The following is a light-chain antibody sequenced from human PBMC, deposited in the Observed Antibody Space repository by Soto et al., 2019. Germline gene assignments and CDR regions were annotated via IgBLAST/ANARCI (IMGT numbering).Light chain of an antibody. Sequence: QSALTQPASVSGSPGQSITISCTGTSSDVGGYNYVSWYQQDPGKAPKLMIYDVNKRPSGVSNRFSGSKSGNTASLTISGLQAEDEAYYYCSSYTSSSTLAVFGGGTKVTVL. CDR1: SSDVGGYNY. CDR3: SSYTSSSTLAV. V-gene: IGLV2-14*01. CDR2: DVN. J-gene: IGLJ2*01.